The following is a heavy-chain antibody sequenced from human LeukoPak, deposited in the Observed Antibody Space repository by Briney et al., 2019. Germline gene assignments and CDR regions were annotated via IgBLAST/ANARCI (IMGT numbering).Heavy chain of an antibody. CDR2: INPNSGGT. Sequence: VKVSCKASGYTFTGYYMHWLRQAPGQGLEWMGRINPNSGGTNYAQKFQGRVTMTRDTSISTAYMELSRLRSDDTAVYYCARYIGGPYSSLDYWGQGTLVTVSS. D-gene: IGHD6-19*01. CDR3: ARYIGGPYSSLDY. J-gene: IGHJ4*02. V-gene: IGHV1-2*06. CDR1: GYTFTGYY.